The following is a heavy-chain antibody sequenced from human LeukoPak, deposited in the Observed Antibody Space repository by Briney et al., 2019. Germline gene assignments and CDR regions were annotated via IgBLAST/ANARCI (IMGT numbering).Heavy chain of an antibody. Sequence: PSETLSLTCAVYGGSFSGYYWSWIRQPPGKGLEWIGEINHSGSTNYNPSLKSRVTISVDTSKNQFSLKLSSVTAADTAVYYCARGLEYVLLWFGEFPYYFDYWGQGTLVTVSS. V-gene: IGHV4-34*01. J-gene: IGHJ4*02. D-gene: IGHD3-10*01. CDR2: INHSGST. CDR1: GGSFSGYY. CDR3: ARGLEYVLLWFGEFPYYFDY.